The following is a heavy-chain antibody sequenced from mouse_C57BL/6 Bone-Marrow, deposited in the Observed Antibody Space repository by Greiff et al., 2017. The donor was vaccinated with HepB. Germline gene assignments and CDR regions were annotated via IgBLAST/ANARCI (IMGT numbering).Heavy chain of an antibody. D-gene: IGHD1-1*01. Sequence: VQLQQSGAELVRPGTSVKMSCKASGYTFTNYWIGWAKQRPGHGLEWIGDIYPGGGYTNYNEKFKGKATLTADKSSSTAYMQFSSLTSEDSAIYYCARFLYYGSSWWYFDYWGQGTTLTVSS. CDR1: GYTFTNYW. V-gene: IGHV1-63*01. CDR3: ARFLYYGSSWWYFDY. J-gene: IGHJ2*01. CDR2: IYPGGGYT.